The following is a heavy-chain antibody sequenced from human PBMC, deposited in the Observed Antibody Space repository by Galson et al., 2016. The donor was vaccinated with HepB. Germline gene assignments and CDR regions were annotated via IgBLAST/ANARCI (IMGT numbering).Heavy chain of an antibody. D-gene: IGHD3-9*01. CDR3: TRDFDPFDS. J-gene: IGHJ5*01. CDR1: GASITTYY. V-gene: IGHV4-59*01. CDR2: IHHRWST. Sequence: LSLTCTVSGASITTYYWSWIRQPPGKALEWIGYIHHRWSTKYNPSLNSRVTMSLDTSENQFSPSLRSVTAADTAVYYCTRDFDPFDSWGQGTLVTVSS.